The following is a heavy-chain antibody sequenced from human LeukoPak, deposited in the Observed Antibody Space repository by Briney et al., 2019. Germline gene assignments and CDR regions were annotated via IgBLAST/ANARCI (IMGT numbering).Heavy chain of an antibody. CDR2: ISSSSSYI. CDR3: ARAYCSGGSCYSLFGY. CDR1: GFTFSSYS. D-gene: IGHD2-15*01. Sequence: RGSLRLSCAASGFTFSSYSMNWVRQAPGKGLEWVSSISSSSSYIYYADSVKGRFTISRDNAKNSLYLQMNSLRAEDTAVYYCARAYCSGGSCYSLFGYWGQGTTVTVSS. V-gene: IGHV3-21*01. J-gene: IGHJ6*02.